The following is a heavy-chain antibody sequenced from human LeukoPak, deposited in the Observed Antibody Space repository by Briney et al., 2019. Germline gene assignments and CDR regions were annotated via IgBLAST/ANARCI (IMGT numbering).Heavy chain of an antibody. CDR2: FYRSGNT. Sequence: PSETLSLTCAVSGYSISSGFYWGWIRQPPGKGLEWIGSFYRSGNTYYNPSLKSRVTISLDRTKNQFSLKLSSVTAADTAVYYCARTYLGYCSSGSCKTNWFDPWGQGTLVTVSS. D-gene: IGHD2-15*01. CDR1: GYSISSGFY. J-gene: IGHJ5*02. V-gene: IGHV4-38-2*01. CDR3: ARTYLGYCSSGSCKTNWFDP.